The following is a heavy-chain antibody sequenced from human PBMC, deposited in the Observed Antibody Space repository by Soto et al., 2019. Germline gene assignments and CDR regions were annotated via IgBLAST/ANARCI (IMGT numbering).Heavy chain of an antibody. V-gene: IGHV3-13*01. Sequence: GWSLRLSCETSVFSFIAFDMHWVRQPTGRGLEWVSTIGISGDTYYAVSVKGRFTISRDIARNSLPLQMNNVRAGDTAVYFCARGQEVGAHFFDSWGQGTQVTVS. J-gene: IGHJ4*02. D-gene: IGHD2-15*01. CDR2: IGISGDT. CDR1: VFSFIAFD. CDR3: ARGQEVGAHFFDS.